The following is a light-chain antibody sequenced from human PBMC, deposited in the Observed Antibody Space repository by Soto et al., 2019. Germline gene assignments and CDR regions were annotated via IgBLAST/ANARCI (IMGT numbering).Light chain of an antibody. CDR1: QSVSSN. CDR2: GAS. J-gene: IGKJ1*01. Sequence: VMTQAPATLSVCAGERAPLSCRASQSVSSNLAWYQQKPGQAPRLLIYGASTRATGIPARFSGSGSGTEFTLTISSLQSEDFAVYYCQQYNNWPRTFGQGTKVDIK. V-gene: IGKV3-15*01. CDR3: QQYNNWPRT.